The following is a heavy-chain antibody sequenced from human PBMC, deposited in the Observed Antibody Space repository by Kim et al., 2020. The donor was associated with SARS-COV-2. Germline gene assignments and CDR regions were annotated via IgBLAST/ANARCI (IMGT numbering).Heavy chain of an antibody. V-gene: IGHV3-15*01. CDR3: TTDLIVVVITPPGAFGEI. CDR2: IKSKTDGGTT. J-gene: IGHJ3*02. Sequence: GGSLRLSCAASGFTFSNAWMSWVRQAPGKGLEWVGRIKSKTDGGTTDYAAPVKGRFTISRDDSKNTLYLQMNSLKTEDTAVYYCTTDLIVVVITPPGAFGEIWGQGTMVTVSS. D-gene: IGHD3-22*01. CDR1: GFTFSNAW.